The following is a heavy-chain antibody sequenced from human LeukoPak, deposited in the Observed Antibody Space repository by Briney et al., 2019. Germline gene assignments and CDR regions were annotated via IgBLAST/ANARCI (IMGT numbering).Heavy chain of an antibody. CDR2: ISSSGGIP. CDR1: GFAFSSYA. CDR3: AKGSRDSSGWYRDY. V-gene: IGHV3-23*01. D-gene: IGHD6-19*01. Sequence: QPGGSLRLSCATSGFAFSSYAMSWVRQAPGKGLEWVSGISSSGGIPYYADSVKGRFTISRDNSKNTLYLQMNSLRAEDTAVYYCAKGSRDSSGWYRDYWGQGTLVTVSS. J-gene: IGHJ4*02.